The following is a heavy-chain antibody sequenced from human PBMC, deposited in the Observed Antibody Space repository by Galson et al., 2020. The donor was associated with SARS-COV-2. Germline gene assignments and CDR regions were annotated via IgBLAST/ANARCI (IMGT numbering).Heavy chain of an antibody. CDR3: AHLEGAGFWSGYSLADY. Sequence: SGPTLVKPTQTLTLTCAFSGFSLSTYGVGVAWIRQPPGKALEWLALIYWDDDKRYSPFLKSRLTISKDTSINHVVLTMTNMDPLDTATYYSAHLEGAGFWSGYSLADYGGQGMLVSVSS. CDR1: GFSLSTYGVG. V-gene: IGHV2-5*02. J-gene: IGHJ4*02. CDR2: IYWDDDK. D-gene: IGHD3-3*01.